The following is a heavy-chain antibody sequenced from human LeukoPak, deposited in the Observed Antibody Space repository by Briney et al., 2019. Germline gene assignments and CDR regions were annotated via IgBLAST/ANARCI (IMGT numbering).Heavy chain of an antibody. V-gene: IGHV3-23*01. CDR2: ISGSGGST. J-gene: IGHJ4*02. Sequence: PGGSLRLSCAASGFTFSSYGMSWVRQAPGKGLEWVSAISGSGGSTYYADSVKGRFTISRDNSKNTLYLQMNSLRAEDTAVYYCAKDIAVAGTFFDYWGQGTLVTVSS. CDR3: AKDIAVAGTFFDY. D-gene: IGHD6-19*01. CDR1: GFTFSSYG.